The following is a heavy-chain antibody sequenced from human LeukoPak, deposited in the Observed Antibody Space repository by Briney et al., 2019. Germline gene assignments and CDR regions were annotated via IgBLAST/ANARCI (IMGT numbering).Heavy chain of an antibody. CDR3: ARRSYSSDWYFGTFDI. J-gene: IGHJ3*02. CDR1: GYTFNTYG. D-gene: IGHD6-19*01. CDR2: ISTYDGNT. V-gene: IGHV1-18*01. Sequence: GASVKVSCKASGYTFNTYGISWVRQAPGQGLEWMGWISTYDGNTNYAQNLQGRVTMTTDTSTRTAYMELRSLRSGDTAVYYCARRSYSSDWYFGTFDIWGQGTTVTISS.